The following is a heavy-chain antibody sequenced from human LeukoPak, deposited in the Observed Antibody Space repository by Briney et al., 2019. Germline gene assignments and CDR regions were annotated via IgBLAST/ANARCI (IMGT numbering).Heavy chain of an antibody. CDR3: ERGAVVVPAAMGTSNWFDP. J-gene: IGHJ5*02. CDR1: GGSISSYY. CDR2: IYYSGST. Sequence: SETLSLTCTVSGGSISSYYWSWIRQPPGKGLEWIGYIYYSGSTNYNPSLKSRVTISVDTSKNQFSLKLSSVTAADTAVYYCERGAVVVPAAMGTSNWFDPWGQGTMVTVSS. D-gene: IGHD2-2*01. V-gene: IGHV4-59*01.